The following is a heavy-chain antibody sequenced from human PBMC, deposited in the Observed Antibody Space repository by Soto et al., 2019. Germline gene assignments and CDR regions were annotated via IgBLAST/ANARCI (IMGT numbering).Heavy chain of an antibody. V-gene: IGHV3-49*03. J-gene: IGHJ6*02. CDR3: RAVAHLDYYHYGMDI. CDR2: IKSIAYGGTT. Sequence: GGSLRLSCTVSGFPFGDYALSWIRQSPGKGLEWIGTIKSIAYGGTTKYAASVKGRFAISGDDSKGIAYLQMDSLQSEDTAIYYCRAVAHLDYYHYGMDIWGQGTTVTVSS. D-gene: IGHD2-15*01. CDR1: GFPFGDYA.